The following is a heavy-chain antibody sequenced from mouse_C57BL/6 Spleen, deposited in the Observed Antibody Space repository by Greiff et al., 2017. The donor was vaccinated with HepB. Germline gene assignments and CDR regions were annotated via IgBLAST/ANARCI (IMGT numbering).Heavy chain of an antibody. CDR1: GYAFTNYL. Sequence: VQRVESGAELVRPGTSVKVSCKASGYAFTNYLIEWVKQRPGQGLEWIGVINPGSGGTNYNEKFKGKATLTADKSSSTAYMQLSSLTSEDSAVYFCAREEVITTVVATGYFDVWGTGTTVTVSS. CDR2: INPGSGGT. J-gene: IGHJ1*03. V-gene: IGHV1-54*01. D-gene: IGHD1-1*01. CDR3: AREEVITTVVATGYFDV.